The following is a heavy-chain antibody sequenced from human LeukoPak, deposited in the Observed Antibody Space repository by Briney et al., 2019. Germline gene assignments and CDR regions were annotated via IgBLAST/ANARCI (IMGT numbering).Heavy chain of an antibody. J-gene: IGHJ4*02. V-gene: IGHV4-34*01. CDR3: ARGHYYFDY. CDR2: INHSGST. Sequence: KPLETLSLTCAVYGGSFSGYYWSWIRQPPGKGLEWIGEINHSGSTNYNPSLKSRVTISVDTSKNQFSLKLSSVTAADTAVYYCARGHYYFDYWGQGTLVTVSS. CDR1: GGSFSGYY.